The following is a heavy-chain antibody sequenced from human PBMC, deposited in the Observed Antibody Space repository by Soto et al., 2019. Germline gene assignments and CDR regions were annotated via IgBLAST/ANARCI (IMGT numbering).Heavy chain of an antibody. CDR1: GGTFSSYA. J-gene: IGHJ4*02. CDR2: IIPIFGTA. D-gene: IGHD3-22*01. V-gene: IGHV1-69*13. Sequence: VKVSCKASGGTFSSYAISWVRQAPGQGLEWMGGIIPIFGTANYAQKFQGRVTITADESTSTAYMELSSLRSEDTAVYYCAREPPYYDIHRSPSHFDYWGQGTLVTVSS. CDR3: AREPPYYDIHRSPSHFDY.